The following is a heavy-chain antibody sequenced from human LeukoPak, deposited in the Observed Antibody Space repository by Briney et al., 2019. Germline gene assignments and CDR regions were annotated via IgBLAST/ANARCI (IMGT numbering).Heavy chain of an antibody. CDR3: AIPLESKAPAARGFDF. D-gene: IGHD2-2*01. CDR2: IIPIFGTA. Sequence: GSSVKVSCKASGGTFSSYAISWVRQAPGQGLEWMGGIIPIFGTANYAQKFQGRVTITTDESTSTAYMELSSLRSEDTAVYYCAIPLESKAPAARGFDFWGQGTMVTVSS. V-gene: IGHV1-69*05. J-gene: IGHJ3*01. CDR1: GGTFSSYA.